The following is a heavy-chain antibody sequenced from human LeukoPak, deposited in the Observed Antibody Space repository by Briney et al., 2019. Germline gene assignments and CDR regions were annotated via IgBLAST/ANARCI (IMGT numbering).Heavy chain of an antibody. Sequence: PGGSLRLSCAASAFTFSGSAIHWVRQASGKGLEWVGRIRSKANNYATAYAASVEGRFTISRDDSKSTAYLQMNSLKTEDTAVYYCAREDLGYWGQGTLVTVSP. J-gene: IGHJ4*02. CDR1: AFTFSGSA. CDR2: IRSKANNYAT. CDR3: AREDLGY. D-gene: IGHD2-15*01. V-gene: IGHV3-73*01.